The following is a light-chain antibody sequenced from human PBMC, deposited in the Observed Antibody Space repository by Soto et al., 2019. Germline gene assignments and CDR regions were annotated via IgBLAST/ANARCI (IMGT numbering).Light chain of an antibody. CDR2: LNSDGSH. J-gene: IGLJ2*01. CDR3: QTWGTGIVV. V-gene: IGLV4-69*01. CDR1: SGHSSYA. Sequence: QPVLTQSPSASASLGASVKLTCTLSSGHSSYAIAWHQQQPEKGPRYLMKLNSDGSHSKGDGLPDRFSGSSSGAERYLTISSLQSEDEAYYYCQTWGTGIVVFGGGTKLTVL.